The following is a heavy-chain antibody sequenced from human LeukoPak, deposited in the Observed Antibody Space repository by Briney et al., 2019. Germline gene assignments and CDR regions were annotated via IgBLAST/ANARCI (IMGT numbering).Heavy chain of an antibody. CDR3: ARDGVGATKRGAFDY. CDR2: IIPIFDTA. Sequence: SVKVSCKASGGTFSSYAIGWVRQAPGQGLEWMGGIIPIFDTANYAQKFQGRVTITADESTSTAYMELSSLKSEDTAVYYCARDGVGATKRGAFDYWGQGTLVTVSS. D-gene: IGHD1-26*01. CDR1: GGTFSSYA. V-gene: IGHV1-69*13. J-gene: IGHJ4*02.